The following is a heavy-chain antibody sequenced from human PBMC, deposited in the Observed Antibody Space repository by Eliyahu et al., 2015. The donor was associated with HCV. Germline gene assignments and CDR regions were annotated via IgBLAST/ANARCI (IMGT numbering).Heavy chain of an antibody. CDR3: AKLAVLEDTTGGWFDP. CDR1: GGSFTEHF. D-gene: IGHD1-26*01. J-gene: IGHJ5*02. V-gene: IGHV4-34*01. Sequence: QVHLQQWGAGLLKSSETLSLTCAVYGGSFTEHFWIWIRQPPGQGLEWIGEINHSGNTKYNPSLKSRVTISIDTSKNQFSLNLTSVTAADRAVYYCAKLAVLEDTTGGWFDPWGQGTLVTVSS. CDR2: INHSGNT.